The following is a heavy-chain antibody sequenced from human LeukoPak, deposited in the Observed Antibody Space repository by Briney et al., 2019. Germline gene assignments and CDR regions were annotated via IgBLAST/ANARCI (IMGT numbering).Heavy chain of an antibody. J-gene: IGHJ6*02. D-gene: IGHD6-13*01. CDR2: IIPIFGIA. CDR1: GGTFSSYA. Sequence: ASVKVSCKASGGTFSSYAISWVRQAPGQGLEWMGRIIPIFGIANYAQKFQGRVTITADKSTGTAYMELSSLRSEDTAVYYCARGPGIAAAGTQNYYYYGMDVWGQGTTVTVSS. V-gene: IGHV1-69*04. CDR3: ARGPGIAAAGTQNYYYYGMDV.